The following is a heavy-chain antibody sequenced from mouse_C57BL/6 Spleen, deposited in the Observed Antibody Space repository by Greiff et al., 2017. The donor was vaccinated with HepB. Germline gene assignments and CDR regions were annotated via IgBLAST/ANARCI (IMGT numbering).Heavy chain of an antibody. CDR2: INPNNGGT. CDR1: GYTFTDYY. V-gene: IGHV1-26*01. CDR3: ARDYYGSSYFDY. Sequence: EVQLQQSGPELVKPGASVKISCKASGYTFTDYYMNWVKQSHGKSLEWIGDINPNNGGTSYNQKFKGKATLTVDKSSSTAYIELRSLTSEDSAVYYCARDYYGSSYFDYWGQGTTLTVSS. J-gene: IGHJ2*01. D-gene: IGHD1-1*01.